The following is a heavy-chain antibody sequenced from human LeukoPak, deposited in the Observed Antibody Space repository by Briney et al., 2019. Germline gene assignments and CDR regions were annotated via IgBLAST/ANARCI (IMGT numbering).Heavy chain of an antibody. CDR2: IYPGDSDI. Sequence: GESLKISCKGSGYSFTSYWIAWVRQMPGKGLEWMGVIYPGDSDIRYSPSFQGQVTISADKSIGTAYLQWSSLKASDTAIYYCATWREGTGAYYFDYWGQGTLVTVSS. CDR1: GYSFTSYW. V-gene: IGHV5-51*01. CDR3: ATWREGTGAYYFDY. D-gene: IGHD1-1*01. J-gene: IGHJ4*02.